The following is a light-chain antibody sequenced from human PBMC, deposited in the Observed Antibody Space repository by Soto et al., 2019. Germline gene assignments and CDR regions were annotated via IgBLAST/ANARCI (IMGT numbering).Light chain of an antibody. Sequence: DIQMTQSPSSLSVSVGDRVTITCRASQDIRHYLAWYQQKPGKVPKLLIYAASTLHSGVPSRFSGSGSGTDFTLTINSLQPEDIATYYCQKYDRAPFTFGPGTKVDIK. CDR2: AAS. CDR1: QDIRHY. CDR3: QKYDRAPFT. V-gene: IGKV1-27*01. J-gene: IGKJ3*01.